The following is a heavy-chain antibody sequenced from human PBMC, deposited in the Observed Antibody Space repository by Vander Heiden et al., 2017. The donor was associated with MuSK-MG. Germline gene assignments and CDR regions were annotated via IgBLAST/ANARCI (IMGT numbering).Heavy chain of an antibody. D-gene: IGHD6-13*01. V-gene: IGHV4-39*01. CDR1: RGSLRHHYNY. Sequence: QLHLQEPGPGLVKPSEALSLTCTVSRGSLRHHYNYWVWARHPPGKGLEGIGSIFYSGTTSNSPALKSRVTMSVDTYRNQCALKRASVTAADTEVYYCARSTAAEGQTHNWFDPWGQGTMVTVPS. J-gene: IGHJ5*02. CDR3: ARSTAAEGQTHNWFDP. CDR2: IFYSGTT.